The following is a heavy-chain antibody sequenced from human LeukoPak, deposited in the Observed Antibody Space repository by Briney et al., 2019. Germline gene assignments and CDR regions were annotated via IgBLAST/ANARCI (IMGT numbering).Heavy chain of an antibody. D-gene: IGHD6-13*01. CDR1: GFTFSSYW. Sequence: GGSLRLSCAASGFTFSSYWMSWVRQAPGKGLEWVANIKQDGSEKYYVDSVKGRFTISRDNAKNSLYLQMNSLRAEDTAVYYCARLGSSSWIYYYYYMDVWGKGTTVTISS. J-gene: IGHJ6*03. CDR2: IKQDGSEK. CDR3: ARLGSSSWIYYYYYMDV. V-gene: IGHV3-7*01.